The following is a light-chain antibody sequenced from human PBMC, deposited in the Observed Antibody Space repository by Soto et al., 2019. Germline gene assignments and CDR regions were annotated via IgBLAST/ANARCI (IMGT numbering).Light chain of an antibody. Sequence: QSVLTQPPSASGTPGQRVAISCSGSNSNIGSNHVNWYQQLPGTAPKLLIYGNNQRPSGVPDRFSGSRSGTSASLAISGLQSEDEADYYCAAWDDSLNGHVVFGGGTKPTVL. J-gene: IGLJ2*01. V-gene: IGLV1-44*01. CDR3: AAWDDSLNGHVV. CDR1: NSNIGSNH. CDR2: GNN.